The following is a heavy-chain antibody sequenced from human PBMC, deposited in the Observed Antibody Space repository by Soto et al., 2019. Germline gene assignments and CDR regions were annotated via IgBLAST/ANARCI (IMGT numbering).Heavy chain of an antibody. Sequence: GASVKVSCKVSGYTLTELSMHWVRQAPGKGLEWTGGFDPEDGETIYAQKFQGRVTMTEDTSTDTAYMELSSLRSEDTAVYYCATVGYYDSSGYYTYYFDYWGQGTLVTVSS. V-gene: IGHV1-24*01. CDR2: FDPEDGET. D-gene: IGHD3-22*01. J-gene: IGHJ4*02. CDR3: ATVGYYDSSGYYTYYFDY. CDR1: GYTLTELS.